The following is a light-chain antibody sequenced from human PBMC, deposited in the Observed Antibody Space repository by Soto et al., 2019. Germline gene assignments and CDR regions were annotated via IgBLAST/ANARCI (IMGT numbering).Light chain of an antibody. CDR2: ATS. J-gene: IGKJ1*01. CDR1: QTASNY. Sequence: DTQMTQSPSYLSASVGDRISITCRASQTASNYVNWYQQKPGKAPTLLISATSTLQSGVPSRFRGSGSGTDFTLTSTSLQPADFATYYCQQTYTTPRTFGQGTKVAIK. CDR3: QQTYTTPRT. V-gene: IGKV1-39*01.